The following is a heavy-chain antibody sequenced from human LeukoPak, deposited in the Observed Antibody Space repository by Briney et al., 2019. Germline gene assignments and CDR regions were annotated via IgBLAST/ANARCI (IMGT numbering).Heavy chain of an antibody. Sequence: PGGSLRLSCAASGFTVSRNYMSWVRQAPGKGLEWVSLIYSDGTTYYADSLKGRFTISRDNSKNTLYLQMNSLRAEDTAVYYCARGPYSSSWYNWFDPWGQGTLVTVSS. CDR3: ARGPYSSSWYNWFDP. CDR1: GFTVSRNY. J-gene: IGHJ5*02. V-gene: IGHV3-53*01. D-gene: IGHD6-13*01. CDR2: IYSDGTT.